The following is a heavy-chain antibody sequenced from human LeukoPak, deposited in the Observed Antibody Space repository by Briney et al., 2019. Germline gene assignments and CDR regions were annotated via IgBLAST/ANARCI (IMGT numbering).Heavy chain of an antibody. J-gene: IGHJ6*02. CDR3: ARDQGIVVVVAATPYYYYYGMDV. CDR2: IKQDGSEK. Sequence: PGGSLRLSCAASGFTFSSYWMSWVRQAPGKGLEWVANIKQDGSEKYYVDSVKGRFTISRDNAKNSLYLQMSSLRAEDTAVYYCARDQGIVVVVAATPYYYYYGMDVWGQGTTVTVSS. V-gene: IGHV3-7*01. D-gene: IGHD2-15*01. CDR1: GFTFSSYW.